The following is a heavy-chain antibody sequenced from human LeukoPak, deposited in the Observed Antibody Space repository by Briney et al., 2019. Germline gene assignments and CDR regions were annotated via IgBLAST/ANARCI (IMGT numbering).Heavy chain of an antibody. CDR1: GYTFTGYY. D-gene: IGHD3-22*01. V-gene: IGHV1-2*02. CDR3: AREYYDSSGYYYYYGMDV. Sequence: ASVKVSCKASGYTFTGYYMHWVRQAPGQGLEWMGWINPNSGGTNYAQKFQGRVTMTRDTSISTAYMELSRLRSDDTAVYYCAREYYDSSGYYYYYGMDVWGQGTTVTVSS. CDR2: INPNSGGT. J-gene: IGHJ6*02.